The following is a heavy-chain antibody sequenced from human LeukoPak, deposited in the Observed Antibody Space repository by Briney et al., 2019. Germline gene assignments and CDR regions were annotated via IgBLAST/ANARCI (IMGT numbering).Heavy chain of an antibody. V-gene: IGHV1-18*01. CDR2: ISAYNGDT. CDR1: GYTFSTYG. Sequence: WASVKVSCKASGYTFSTYGISWVRQAPGQGLEWMGWISAYNGDTHYAQNFQGRVTMTTDTSKSTAYMELRSLRSDDTAMYCCARRGGENYGDYLLYYYYMDVWGKGTTVTVSS. J-gene: IGHJ6*03. CDR3: ARRGGENYGDYLLYYYYMDV. D-gene: IGHD4-17*01.